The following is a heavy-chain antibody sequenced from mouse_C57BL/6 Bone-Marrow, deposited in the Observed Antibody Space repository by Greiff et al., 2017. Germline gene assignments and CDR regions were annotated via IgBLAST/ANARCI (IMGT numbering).Heavy chain of an antibody. Sequence: EVQLQQSGAEPVRPGASVKLSCTASGFNIKDDYMHWVKQRPEQGLEWIGWIDPENGDTEYASKFQGKATITADTSSNTAYLQLSSLTSEDTAVYYCTSHYYGLDYWGQGTTLTVSS. J-gene: IGHJ2*01. D-gene: IGHD1-1*01. CDR2: IDPENGDT. CDR1: GFNIKDDY. V-gene: IGHV14-4*01. CDR3: TSHYYGLDY.